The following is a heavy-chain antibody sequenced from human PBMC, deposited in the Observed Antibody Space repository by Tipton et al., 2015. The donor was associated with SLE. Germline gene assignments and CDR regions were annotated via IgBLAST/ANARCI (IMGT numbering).Heavy chain of an antibody. Sequence: TLSLTCTVSGGSLTSGNYYWSWIRQPAGKGLGWIGHVLTSGATNYKPSLKSRVTISADTSKNPFSLNLNSVTAADTAVYYCARNGPGAGADEWYSDFWGRGTLVTVSS. CDR3: ARNGPGAGADEWYSDF. D-gene: IGHD1-26*01. CDR1: GGSLTSGNYY. J-gene: IGHJ2*01. CDR2: VLTSGAT. V-gene: IGHV4-61*09.